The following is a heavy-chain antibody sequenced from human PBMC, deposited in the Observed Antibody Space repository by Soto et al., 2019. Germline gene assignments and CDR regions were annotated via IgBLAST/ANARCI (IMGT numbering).Heavy chain of an antibody. J-gene: IGHJ4*02. D-gene: IGHD6-19*01. CDR1: GGSVRGSLYY. CDR2: IFYRGNT. V-gene: IGHV4-39*02. CDR3: ARDVAVAGTSGY. Sequence: PSETLSLTCTVSGGSVRGSLYYWGWIRQPPGKGLEWIGNIFYRGNTYHNPSLKSRVTISVDTSKNQFSLRLSSVTAADTAVYYCARDVAVAGTSGYWGQGTLVTVSS.